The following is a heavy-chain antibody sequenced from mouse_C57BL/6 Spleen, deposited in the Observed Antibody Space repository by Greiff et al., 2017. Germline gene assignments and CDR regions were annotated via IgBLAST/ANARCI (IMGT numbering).Heavy chain of an antibody. CDR2: ISSGSSTI. J-gene: IGHJ3*01. Sequence: EVKLVESGGGLVKPGGSLTLSCAASGFTFSDYGMHWVRQAPEKGLEWVAYISSGSSTIYYADPVKGRFTISRDNAKNTLFLQMTSLRSEDTAMYYCARIYDDYDGFAYWGQGTLVTVSA. V-gene: IGHV5-17*01. CDR1: GFTFSDYG. D-gene: IGHD2-4*01. CDR3: ARIYDDYDGFAY.